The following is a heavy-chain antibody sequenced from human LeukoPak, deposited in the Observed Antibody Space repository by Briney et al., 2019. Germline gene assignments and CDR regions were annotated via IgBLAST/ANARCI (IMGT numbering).Heavy chain of an antibody. CDR2: IYSGDST. Sequence: IYSGDSTFYADSVXXRFTXXRDNXXXTXYLQMNSLRAEDXAVYYCARHFRTYDSSGYFDQWGQGTLVTVSS. J-gene: IGHJ5*02. D-gene: IGHD3-22*01. V-gene: IGHV3-53*01. CDR3: ARHFRTYDSSGYFDQ.